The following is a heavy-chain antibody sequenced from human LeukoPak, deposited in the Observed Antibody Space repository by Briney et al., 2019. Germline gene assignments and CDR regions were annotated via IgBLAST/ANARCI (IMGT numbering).Heavy chain of an antibody. V-gene: IGHV1-58*02. CDR3: AADRGDTYYYYMDV. Sequence: GASVKVSCKASGFTFTSSAMQWVRQARGQRLEWIGWIVVGSGNTNYAQKFQGRVTITRDMSTSTAYMELSSLRSEDTAVYYCAADRGDTYYYYMDVWGKGTTVTVSS. CDR2: IVVGSGNT. D-gene: IGHD3-10*01. CDR1: GFTFTSSA. J-gene: IGHJ6*03.